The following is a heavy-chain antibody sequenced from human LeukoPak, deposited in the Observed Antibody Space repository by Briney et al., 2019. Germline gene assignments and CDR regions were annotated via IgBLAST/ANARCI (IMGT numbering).Heavy chain of an antibody. CDR3: AXATFSSSGHSY. CDR2: ISNSGATX. V-gene: IGHV3-48*03. CDR1: XFXXAXHA. D-gene: IGHD6-13*01. J-gene: IGHJ4*02. Sequence: PGGSLRPSCEASXFXXAXHAXNXVXXXXXKXXEWVSYISNSGATXYYADSVKGRFTIXRDNAKSSLFLQMNSLRAEDTGVXXCAXATFSSSGHSYWGQGTLVTVSS.